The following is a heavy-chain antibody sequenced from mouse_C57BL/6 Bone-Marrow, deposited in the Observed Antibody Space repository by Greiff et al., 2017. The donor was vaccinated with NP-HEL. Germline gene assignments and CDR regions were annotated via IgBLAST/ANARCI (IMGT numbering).Heavy chain of an antibody. CDR2: IYPRSVNT. CDR1: GYTFTSYG. Sequence: VKVVESGAELARPGASVKLSCKASGYTFTSYGISWVKQRTGQGLEWIGEIYPRSVNTYYNEKFKGKATLTADKSSSTAYMELSSLTSEDSAVYFCARRYYGSPWFAYWGQGTLVTVSA. D-gene: IGHD1-1*01. CDR3: ARRYYGSPWFAY. V-gene: IGHV1-81*01. J-gene: IGHJ3*01.